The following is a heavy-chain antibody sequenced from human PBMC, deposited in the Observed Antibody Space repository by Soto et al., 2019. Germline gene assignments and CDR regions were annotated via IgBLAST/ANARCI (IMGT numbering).Heavy chain of an antibody. CDR3: ERHYHTGRDGYNPAAFDI. V-gene: IGHV4-39*01. D-gene: IGHD5-12*01. CDR1: GGRISSSSYY. Sequence: PSETLSLTCTVSGGRISSSSYYWGWIRHPPGKGLEWIGSIYYSGSTYYNPSLKSRVTISVDTSKNQFSLKLSSVTAADTAVYYCERHYHTGRDGYNPAAFDIWGQGTMVT. CDR2: IYYSGST. J-gene: IGHJ3*02.